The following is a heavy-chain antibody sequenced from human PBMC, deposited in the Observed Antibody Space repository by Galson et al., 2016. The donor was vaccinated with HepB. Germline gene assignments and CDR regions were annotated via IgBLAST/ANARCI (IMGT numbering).Heavy chain of an antibody. J-gene: IGHJ6*02. CDR1: GFTFSSYG. CDR3: AKDRTPGLGGGFDV. D-gene: IGHD3-16*01. V-gene: IGHV3-23*01. Sequence: SLRLSCAVSGFTFSSYGMSWVRQAPGKGLEWASAITGSGYSTYYADSVKGRFTISRDNSKNTLSLQMNSLRAEDTAVYYCAKDRTPGLGGGFDVWGQGTTVTVSS. CDR2: ITGSGYST.